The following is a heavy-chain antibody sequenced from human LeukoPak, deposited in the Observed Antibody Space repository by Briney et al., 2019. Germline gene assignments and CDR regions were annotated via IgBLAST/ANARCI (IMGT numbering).Heavy chain of an antibody. V-gene: IGHV1-2*02. Sequence: GASAKVSCKASGYTFTGYYMHWVRQAPGQGLEWMGWIHPNSGGTTYAQKFQGRVTMTRDTSINTAYMEVTRLTSDDTAVYFCARDRTALVVRPATYNYFDPWGQGTLVIVSS. CDR3: ARDRTALVVRPATYNYFDP. CDR2: IHPNSGGT. D-gene: IGHD2-2*01. J-gene: IGHJ5*02. CDR1: GYTFTGYY.